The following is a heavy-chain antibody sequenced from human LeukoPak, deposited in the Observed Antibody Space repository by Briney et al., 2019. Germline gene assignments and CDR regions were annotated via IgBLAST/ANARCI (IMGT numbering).Heavy chain of an antibody. CDR3: ARVPLVGGYYYYYGMDV. Sequence: PSETLSLTRAVYGGSFSGYYWSWIRQPPGKGLEWIWAINHSGSTNYNPSLKSRVTISVDTSKNQFSLKLSSVTAADTAVYYCARVPLVGGYYYYYGMDVWGQGTTVTVSS. J-gene: IGHJ6*02. CDR2: INHSGST. CDR1: GGSFSGYY. D-gene: IGHD3-10*01. V-gene: IGHV4-34*01.